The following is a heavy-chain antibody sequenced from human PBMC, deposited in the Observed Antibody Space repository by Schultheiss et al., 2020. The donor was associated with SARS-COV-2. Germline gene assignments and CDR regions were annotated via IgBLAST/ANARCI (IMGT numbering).Heavy chain of an antibody. CDR2: IYWNDDK. Sequence: TLSLTCTVSGGSISSGGYYWSWIRQPPGKALEWLALIYWNDDKRYSPSLKSRLTITKDTSKNQVVLTMTNMDPVDTATYYCAHIRRQQLVSLGYYFDYWGQGTLVTVSS. D-gene: IGHD6-13*01. J-gene: IGHJ4*02. V-gene: IGHV2-5*01. CDR1: GGSISSGGYY. CDR3: AHIRRQQLVSLGYYFDY.